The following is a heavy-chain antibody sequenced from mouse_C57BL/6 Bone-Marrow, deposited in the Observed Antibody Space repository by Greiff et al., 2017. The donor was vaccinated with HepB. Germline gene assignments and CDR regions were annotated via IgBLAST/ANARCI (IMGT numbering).Heavy chain of an antibody. CDR1: GYTFTSYT. CDR3: AHYYGSLMDY. V-gene: IGHV1-4*01. D-gene: IGHD1-1*01. Sequence: LVESGAELARPGASVKMSCKASGYTFTSYTMHWVKQRPGQGLEWIGYINPSSGYTKYNQKFKDKATLTADKSSSTAYMQLSSLTSEDSAVYYCAHYYGSLMDYWGQGTSVTVSS. J-gene: IGHJ4*01. CDR2: INPSSGYT.